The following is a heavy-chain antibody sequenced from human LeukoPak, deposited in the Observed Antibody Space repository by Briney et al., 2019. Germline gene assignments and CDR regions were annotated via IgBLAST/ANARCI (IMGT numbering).Heavy chain of an antibody. CDR2: IYHSGST. CDR3: ARDSWDYYDSSGYDQFDY. Sequence: SETLSLPCTVSGGSISNNNYYWGWIRQPPGKGLEWIGSIYHSGSTYYNPSLKSRVTISVDTSKNQFSLKLSSVTAADTAVYYCARDSWDYYDSSGYDQFDYWGQGTLVTVSS. J-gene: IGHJ4*02. D-gene: IGHD3-22*01. CDR1: GGSISNNNYY. V-gene: IGHV4-39*07.